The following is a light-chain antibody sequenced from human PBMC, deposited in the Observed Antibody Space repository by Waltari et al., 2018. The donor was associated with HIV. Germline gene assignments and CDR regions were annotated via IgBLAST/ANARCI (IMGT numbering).Light chain of an antibody. V-gene: IGLV2-14*03. CDR2: DVS. J-gene: IGLJ2*01. CDR3: SSYTNSDTVV. CDR1: TSDVGGYNS. Sequence: QSALTQPASVSGSPGQSITISCTGTTSDVGGYNSVSWYQQHPAKAPKLVILDVSNRPSGASSRFSVSKSGNTASLTISGLQAEDEAYYYCSSYTNSDTVVFGGGTKVTVL.